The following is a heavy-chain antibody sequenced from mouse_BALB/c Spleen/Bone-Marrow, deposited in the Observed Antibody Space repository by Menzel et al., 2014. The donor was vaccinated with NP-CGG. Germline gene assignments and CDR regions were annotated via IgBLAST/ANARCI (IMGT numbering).Heavy chain of an antibody. J-gene: IGHJ2*01. Sequence: VKLVESGAELVRPGSSVKISCKASGYAFSTYWMNWVKQMHGQGLERIGKIYPGDGDTNYNEKFKGKATLTADNTSSSASIQRISLTAEDSAFYFCARVCFSFDYWGQGTTLTVSS. CDR2: IYPGDGDT. CDR1: GYAFSTYW. V-gene: IGHV1-80*01. CDR3: ARVCFSFDY.